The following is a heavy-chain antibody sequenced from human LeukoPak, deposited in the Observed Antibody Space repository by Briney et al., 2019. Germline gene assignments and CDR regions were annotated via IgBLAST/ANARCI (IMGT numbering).Heavy chain of an antibody. CDR1: GFTFSSYL. CDR3: DGRGWYWGVRY. J-gene: IGHJ4*02. Sequence: VGALRLSCAASGFTFSSYLMHCVRHTPRKGLVCVSRINGDGVSTYYANSVKGRFTISRDNAKNTLFLKLKSVRAEDKAVYYCDGRGWYWGVRYWGQGTLVTVSS. D-gene: IGHD2-8*02. V-gene: IGHV3-74*01. CDR2: INGDGVST.